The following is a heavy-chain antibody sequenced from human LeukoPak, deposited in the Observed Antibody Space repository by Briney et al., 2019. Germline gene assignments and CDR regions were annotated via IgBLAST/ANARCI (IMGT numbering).Heavy chain of an antibody. J-gene: IGHJ4*02. Sequence: GGSLRLSCAASGFTFSSYAMSWVRQAPGKGLEWVSAISSSDDGTYHAGSVRGRFTISRDSSKNTLYLQMNNLRTEDAAIYYCAKAPVTSCRGAFCYPLDSWGQGTLVTVSS. D-gene: IGHD2-15*01. CDR1: GFTFSSYA. V-gene: IGHV3-23*01. CDR3: AKAPVTSCRGAFCYPLDS. CDR2: ISSSDDGT.